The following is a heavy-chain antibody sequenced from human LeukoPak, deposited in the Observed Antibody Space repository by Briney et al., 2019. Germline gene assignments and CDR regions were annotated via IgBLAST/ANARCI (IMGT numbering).Heavy chain of an antibody. CDR1: GGSISRYS. CDR2: ILSSGST. Sequence: SETLSLTCPVSGGSISRYSWGWIRQPPGNGLEWLGYILSSGSTNYNPSLRSRVTISVDTSKNQFSLKLSSVTAADTAVYYCARGGGYSYGKVHYYYYMDVWGKGTTVTVSS. J-gene: IGHJ6*03. CDR3: ARGGGYSYGKVHYYYYMDV. D-gene: IGHD5-18*01. V-gene: IGHV4-59*01.